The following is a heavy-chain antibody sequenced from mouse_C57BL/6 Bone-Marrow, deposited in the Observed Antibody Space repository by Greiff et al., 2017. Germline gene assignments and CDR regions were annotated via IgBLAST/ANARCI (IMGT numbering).Heavy chain of an antibody. CDR1: GYAFSSYW. V-gene: IGHV1-80*01. J-gene: IGHJ4*01. D-gene: IGHD1-1*01. CDR2: IYPGDGDT. Sequence: QVQLKQSGAELVKPGASVKISCKASGYAFSSYWMNWVKQRPGKGLEWIGQIYPGDGDTNYNGKFKGKATLTADKSSSTAYMQLSSLTSEDSAVYFGAREIPYYGSSLGAMDYWGQGTSVTVSS. CDR3: AREIPYYGSSLGAMDY.